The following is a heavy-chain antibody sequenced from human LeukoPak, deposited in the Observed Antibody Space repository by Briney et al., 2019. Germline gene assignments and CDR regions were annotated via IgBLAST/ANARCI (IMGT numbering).Heavy chain of an antibody. CDR3: ARLGLGYDILTGYYSNYMDV. V-gene: IGHV4-34*01. Sequence: SETLSLTCAVYGGSFSGYYWSWIRQPPGKGLEWIGEINHSGSTNYNPSLRSRVTISVDTSKNQFSLKLSSVTAADTAVYYCARLGLGYDILTGYYSNYMDVWGKGTTVTISS. D-gene: IGHD3-9*01. CDR1: GGSFSGYY. CDR2: INHSGST. J-gene: IGHJ6*03.